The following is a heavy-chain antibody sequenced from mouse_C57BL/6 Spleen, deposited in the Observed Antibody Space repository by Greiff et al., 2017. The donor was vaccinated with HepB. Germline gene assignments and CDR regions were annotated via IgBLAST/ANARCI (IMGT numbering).Heavy chain of an antibody. CDR1: GYAFSSYW. V-gene: IGHV1-80*01. Sequence: VQLQQSGAELVKPGASVKISCKASGYAFSSYWMNWVKQRPGKGLEWIGQIYPGDGDTNYNGKFKGKATLTADKSSSTAYMQLSSLTSEDSAVYFCARGAITTVVAPMDYWGQGTSVTVSS. J-gene: IGHJ4*01. CDR3: ARGAITTVVAPMDY. CDR2: IYPGDGDT. D-gene: IGHD1-1*01.